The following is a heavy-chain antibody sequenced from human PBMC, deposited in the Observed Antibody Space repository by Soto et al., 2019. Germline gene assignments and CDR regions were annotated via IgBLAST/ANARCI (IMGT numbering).Heavy chain of an antibody. CDR2: IIPIFGTA. CDR3: ARLSSAKTLHRYRDTAMPY. V-gene: IGHV1-69*06. CDR1: GGTFSSYA. Sequence: SVRVSCKASGGTFSSYAISWVRQAPGQGLEWMGGIIPIFGTANYAQKFQGRVTITADKSTSTAYMELSSLRSEDTAVYYCARLSSAKTLHRYRDTAMPYWGQGTLVTVSS. J-gene: IGHJ4*02. D-gene: IGHD5-18*01.